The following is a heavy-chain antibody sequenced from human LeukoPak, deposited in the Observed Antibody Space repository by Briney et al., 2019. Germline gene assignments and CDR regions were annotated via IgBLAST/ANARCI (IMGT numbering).Heavy chain of an antibody. CDR2: IYSGGST. Sequence: GGSLRLSCAASGFTVSSNYMSWVRQAPGKGLDCVSVIYSGGSTYYADSVKGRFTISRDNSKNTLYLQMNSLRAEDTAVYYCARDPGYCSSTSCQWGSGYYMDVWGKGTTVTVSS. J-gene: IGHJ6*03. V-gene: IGHV3-53*01. CDR1: GFTVSSNY. CDR3: ARDPGYCSSTSCQWGSGYYMDV. D-gene: IGHD2-2*01.